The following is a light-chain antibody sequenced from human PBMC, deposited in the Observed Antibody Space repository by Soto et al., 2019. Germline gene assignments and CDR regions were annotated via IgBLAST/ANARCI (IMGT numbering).Light chain of an antibody. CDR3: QQYGSSPGT. CDR1: QSVSSSY. J-gene: IGKJ1*01. V-gene: IGKV3-20*01. Sequence: EIVMTQSPGTLSLSPGERATLSCRASQSVSSSYLAWYQQKPGQAPRLLIYGASSRATGIPDRFSGSGSGRDFNLTISRLEPEDVAGYYCQQYGSSPGTFGQGTKVEIK. CDR2: GAS.